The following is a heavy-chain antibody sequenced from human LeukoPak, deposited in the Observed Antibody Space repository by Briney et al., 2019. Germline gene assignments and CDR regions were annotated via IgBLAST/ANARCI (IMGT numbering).Heavy chain of an antibody. V-gene: IGHV5-10-1*01. Sequence: GESLRISCKGSGYSFTSYWISWVRQMPGKGLEWMGRIDPSDSYTNYSPSFQGHVTISADKSISTAYLQWSSLKASDTAIYYCARAPIIVGATGGAFDSWGQGTMVTVSS. D-gene: IGHD1-26*01. CDR1: GYSFTSYW. CDR3: ARAPIIVGATGGAFDS. CDR2: IDPSDSYT. J-gene: IGHJ3*02.